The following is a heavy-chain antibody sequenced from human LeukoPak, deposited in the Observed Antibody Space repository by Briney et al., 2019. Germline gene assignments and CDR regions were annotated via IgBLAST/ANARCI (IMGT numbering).Heavy chain of an antibody. J-gene: IGHJ3*02. Sequence: PGGSLRLSGSASGFTFRSYAMHWVRQAPGKGLEYVSAIISNGGSTYYADSVKGRFTISRDNSKNTPYLQMSSLRAEDTAVFYCGKGVWGHSGGAGAFDIWGQGTMVTVSS. V-gene: IGHV3-64D*09. CDR3: GKGVWGHSGGAGAFDI. CDR1: GFTFRSYA. D-gene: IGHD1-26*01. CDR2: IISNGGST.